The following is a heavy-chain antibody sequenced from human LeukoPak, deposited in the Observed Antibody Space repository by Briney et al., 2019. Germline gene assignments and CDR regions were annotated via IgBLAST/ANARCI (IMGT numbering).Heavy chain of an antibody. V-gene: IGHV3-30*18. CDR1: GFTFSSYG. CDR3: AKDRGSGWLFDY. J-gene: IGHJ4*02. CDR2: ISYDGSNK. Sequence: PGGSLRLSCAASGFTFSSYGMNWVRQAPGKGLEWVAVISYDGSNKYYADSVKGRFTISRDNSKNTLYPQMNSLRAEDTAVYYCAKDRGSGWLFDYWGQGTLVTVSS. D-gene: IGHD6-19*01.